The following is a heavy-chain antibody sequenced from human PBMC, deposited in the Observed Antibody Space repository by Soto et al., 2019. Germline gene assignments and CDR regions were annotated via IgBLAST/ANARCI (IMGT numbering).Heavy chain of an antibody. J-gene: IGHJ5*02. CDR2: ISYDGSNK. Sequence: PGGSLRLSCAASGFTFSSYGMHWVRQAPGKGLEWVAVISYDGSNKYYADSVKGRFTISRDNSKNTLYLQMNSLRAEDTAVYYCAKDPSFDFGGNYNWFDPWGQGTLVTVSS. V-gene: IGHV3-30*18. CDR1: GFTFSSYG. CDR3: AKDPSFDFGGNYNWFDP. D-gene: IGHD2-21*02.